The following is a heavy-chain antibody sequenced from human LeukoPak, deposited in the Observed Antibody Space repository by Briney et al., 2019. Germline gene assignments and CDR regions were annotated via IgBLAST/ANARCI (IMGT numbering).Heavy chain of an antibody. D-gene: IGHD4-17*01. CDR2: ITGSGGST. J-gene: IGHJ4*02. Sequence: GSLRLSCAASGFTFSNYALSWVRQAPGKGLEWVSGITGSGGSTYYADSVKGRFTISRDNSKNTLYLQMHSLRAEDTAVYFCAKDDGGSVTTTDFENWGQGTLVTVSS. CDR1: GFTFSNYA. CDR3: AKDDGGSVTTTDFEN. V-gene: IGHV3-23*01.